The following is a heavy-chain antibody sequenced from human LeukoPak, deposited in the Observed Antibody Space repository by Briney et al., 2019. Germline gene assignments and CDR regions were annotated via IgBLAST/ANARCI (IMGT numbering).Heavy chain of an antibody. V-gene: IGHV4-61*09. J-gene: IGHJ1*01. CDR1: GGSLSSGSYY. CDR2: THTSGST. CDR3: AREGAGGWLSQLY. D-gene: IGHD5-24*01. Sequence: SETLSLTCNVSGGSLSSGSYYWSWIRQPAGKGLEWIGHTHTSGSTNYHPSLKSRVTFSMDMSKNQFSLKLSSVTAADTAVYYCAREGAGGWLSQLYWGHGTLVSVSS.